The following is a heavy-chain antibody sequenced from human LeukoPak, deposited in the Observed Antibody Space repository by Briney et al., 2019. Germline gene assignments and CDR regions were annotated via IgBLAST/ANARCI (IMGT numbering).Heavy chain of an antibody. CDR2: ISHDRSNS. V-gene: IGHV3-30-3*01. D-gene: IGHD3-10*01. J-gene: IGHJ4*02. CDR3: GRDLSGSYMSDY. CDR1: GFTFSNYA. Sequence: GRSLRLSCAASGFTFSNYAMHWARQAPGKGLEWVAFISHDRSNSCHADSVKGRFTISRDNSKNTLYLQMNSLTDEDTAVYYCGRDLSGSYMSDYWGQGTLVTVSS.